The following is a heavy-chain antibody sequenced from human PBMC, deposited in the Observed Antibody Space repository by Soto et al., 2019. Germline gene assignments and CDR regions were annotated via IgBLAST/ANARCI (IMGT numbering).Heavy chain of an antibody. Sequence: SETLSLTCTVSGGSISSYYWSWIRQPPGKGLEWIGYIYYSGSTNYNPSLKSRVTISVDTSKNQFSLKLSSVTAADTAVYYCATYYYDSSGYYSDYWGQGTLVTVS. CDR2: IYYSGST. CDR3: ATYYYDSSGYYSDY. V-gene: IGHV4-59*01. J-gene: IGHJ4*02. CDR1: GGSISSYY. D-gene: IGHD3-22*01.